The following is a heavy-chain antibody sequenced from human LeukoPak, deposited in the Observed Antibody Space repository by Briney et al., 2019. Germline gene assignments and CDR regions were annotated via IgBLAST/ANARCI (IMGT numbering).Heavy chain of an antibody. Sequence: SETLSLTCAVYGGSFSGYYWSWIRQSPGKGLEWIGEINHSGSTNYNPSLKGRVTISVDTSKNQFSLKLSPVTAADTAVYYCARRRQYDSSLFWNFDLWGRGTLVTVSS. CDR3: ARRRQYDSSLFWNFDL. V-gene: IGHV4-34*01. CDR1: GGSFSGYY. D-gene: IGHD6-6*01. J-gene: IGHJ2*01. CDR2: INHSGST.